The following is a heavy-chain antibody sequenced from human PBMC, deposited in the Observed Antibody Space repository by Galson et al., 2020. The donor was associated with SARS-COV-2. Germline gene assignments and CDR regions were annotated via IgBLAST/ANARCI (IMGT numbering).Heavy chain of an antibody. CDR3: ARGRAGHCGMEF. J-gene: IGHJ6*02. Sequence: SETLSLTCNVSGGSTSSGSYYWSWIRQPAGKGLEWIGRIYTSGSTDYNPSLKSRVTVSVDTSNNQFFLRLRSVTAADTAVYYCARGRAGHCGMEFWGQGTTVTVSS. V-gene: IGHV4-61*02. CDR1: GGSTSSGSYY. CDR2: IYTSGST.